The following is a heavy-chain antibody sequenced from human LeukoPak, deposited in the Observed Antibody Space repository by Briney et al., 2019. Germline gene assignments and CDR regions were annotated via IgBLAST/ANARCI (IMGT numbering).Heavy chain of an antibody. Sequence: ASVKVSCKASGYTFTSYDINWVRQATGQGLEWMGWMNPNSGNTGYAQKFQGRVTMTRNTSISTAYMELSSMRSEDTAVYYCATWKGADCSSTSCQEYTFDYWGQGTLVTVSS. J-gene: IGHJ4*02. D-gene: IGHD2-2*01. CDR1: GYTFTSYD. CDR3: ATWKGADCSSTSCQEYTFDY. V-gene: IGHV1-8*01. CDR2: MNPNSGNT.